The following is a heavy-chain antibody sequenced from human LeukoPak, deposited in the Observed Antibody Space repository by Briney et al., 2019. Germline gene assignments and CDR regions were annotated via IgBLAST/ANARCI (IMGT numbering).Heavy chain of an antibody. CDR2: INPNSGGT. CDR3: ARGSIESGSYYYYFDY. Sequence: WASVKVSCKASGYTFTSYYMHWVRQAPGQGLEWMGWINPNSGGTNYAQKFQGWVTMTRDTSISTAYMELSRLRSDDTAVYYCARGSIESGSYYYYFDYWGQGTLVTVSS. CDR1: GYTFTSYY. V-gene: IGHV1-2*04. D-gene: IGHD1-26*01. J-gene: IGHJ4*02.